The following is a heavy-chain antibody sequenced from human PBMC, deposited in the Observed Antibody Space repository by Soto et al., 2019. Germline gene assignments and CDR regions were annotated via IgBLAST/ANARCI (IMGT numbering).Heavy chain of an antibody. CDR2: ISYDGSNK. Sequence: VQLVESGGGVVQPGRSLRLSCAASGFTFSSYGMHWVRQAPGKGLEWVAVISYDGSNKYYADSVKGRFTISRDNSKNTLYLQMNSLRAEDTAVYYCAKADSRGSYSYFDYWGQGTLVTVSS. V-gene: IGHV3-30*18. D-gene: IGHD1-26*01. J-gene: IGHJ4*02. CDR1: GFTFSSYG. CDR3: AKADSRGSYSYFDY.